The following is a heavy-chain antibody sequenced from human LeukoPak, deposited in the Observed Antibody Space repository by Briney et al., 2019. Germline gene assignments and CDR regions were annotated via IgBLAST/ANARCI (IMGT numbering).Heavy chain of an antibody. CDR2: IKQDGSEK. J-gene: IGHJ6*02. D-gene: IGHD6-13*01. Sequence: GSLRLSCAASGFTFSSYWMSWVRQAPGKGLEWVANIKQDGSEKYYVDSVKGRFTISRDNAKNSLYLQMNSLRAEDTAVNYCARDYSSSWYYYYGMDVWGQGTTVTVSS. CDR3: ARDYSSSWYYYYGMDV. CDR1: GFTFSSYW. V-gene: IGHV3-7*04.